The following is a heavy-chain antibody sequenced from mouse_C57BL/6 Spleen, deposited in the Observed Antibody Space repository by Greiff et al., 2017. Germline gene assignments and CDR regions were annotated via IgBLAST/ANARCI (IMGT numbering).Heavy chain of an antibody. CDR1: GYTFTSYW. D-gene: IGHD3-2*02. J-gene: IGHJ4*01. CDR3: ARSETAQASYAMDY. Sequence: QVQLQQPGAELVMPGASVKLSCKASGYTFTSYWMNWVKQRPGQGLEWIGEIDPSDSYTNYNQKFKGKSTLTVDKSSSTAYMQLSSLTSEDSAVYYCARSETAQASYAMDYWGQGTSVTVSS. CDR2: IDPSDSYT. V-gene: IGHV1-69*01.